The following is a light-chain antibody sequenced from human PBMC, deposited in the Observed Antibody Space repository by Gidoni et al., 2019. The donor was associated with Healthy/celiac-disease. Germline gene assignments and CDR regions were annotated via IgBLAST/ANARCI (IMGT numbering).Light chain of an antibody. V-gene: IGKV3-11*01. J-gene: IGKJ3*01. CDR3: QQRSNWPLFT. Sequence: IVLTQSPATLSLSPGERATLSCRASQSVSSYLAWYQQKPGQAPRLLIYDASNRATGIPARCSGSGSGTDFTLTISSLEPEDFAVYYCQQRSNWPLFTFGPGTKVDIK. CDR1: QSVSSY. CDR2: DAS.